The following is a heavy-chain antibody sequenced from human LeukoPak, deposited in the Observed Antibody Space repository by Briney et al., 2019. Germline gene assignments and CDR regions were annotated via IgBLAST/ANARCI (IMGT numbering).Heavy chain of an antibody. CDR1: GGSISSYY. J-gene: IGHJ5*02. Sequence: SKTPSLTCTVSGGSISSYYWSWIRQPPGKGLEWVGFIYYSGSTNYNPSLKSRVTISVDTSKNQFSLKLSSVTAADTAVYYCARVRDGYNYWFDPWGQGTLVTVSS. CDR3: ARVRDGYNYWFDP. CDR2: IYYSGST. D-gene: IGHD5-24*01. V-gene: IGHV4-59*01.